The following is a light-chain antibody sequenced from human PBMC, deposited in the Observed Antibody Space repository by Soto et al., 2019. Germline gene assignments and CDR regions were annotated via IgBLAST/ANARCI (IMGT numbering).Light chain of an antibody. V-gene: IGKV1-39*01. CDR2: TAS. CDR3: QQSYTTPRT. CDR1: STY. Sequence: STYLNWYQQKPGKAPRLLIYTASRLQSGVSSRFSGSGSGTDFTLSISSLQPEDFGTYYCQQSYTTPRTFGQGTKVDIK. J-gene: IGKJ1*01.